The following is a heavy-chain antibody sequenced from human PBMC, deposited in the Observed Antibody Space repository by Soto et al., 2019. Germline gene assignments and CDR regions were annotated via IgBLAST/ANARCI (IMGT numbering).Heavy chain of an antibody. Sequence: PGGSLRLSCAASGFTFSGSAMHWVRQASGKGLEWVGRIRSKANSYATAYAASVKGRFTISRDDSKNTPYLQMNSLKTEDTAVYYCTSLAYGSGKFYWGQGTLVTVSS. V-gene: IGHV3-73*01. D-gene: IGHD3-10*01. J-gene: IGHJ4*02. CDR3: TSLAYGSGKFY. CDR2: IRSKANSYAT. CDR1: GFTFSGSA.